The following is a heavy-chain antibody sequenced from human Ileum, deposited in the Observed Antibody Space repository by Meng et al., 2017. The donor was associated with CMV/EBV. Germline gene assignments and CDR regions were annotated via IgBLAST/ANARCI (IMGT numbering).Heavy chain of an antibody. D-gene: IGHD2-8*02. CDR1: GFTFSNYG. CDR3: ARANTGGGYLDY. V-gene: IGHV3-33*01. J-gene: IGHJ4*02. Sequence: CEPSGFTFSNYGIHWARQASGKGLEWVAVIWYDGSKKEYTDSVKGRFTISRDNSNKMVYLQMSSLRVDDTAVYYCARANTGGGYLDYWGRGTLVTVSS. CDR2: IWYDGSKK.